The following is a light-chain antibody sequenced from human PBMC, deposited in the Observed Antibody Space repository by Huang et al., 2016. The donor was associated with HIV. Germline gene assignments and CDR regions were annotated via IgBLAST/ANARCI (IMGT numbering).Light chain of an antibody. V-gene: IGKV2-28*01. CDR1: LSLLHSDGYNY. CDR2: LGS. Sequence: EIVMTQSPLSLPVTPGEPASISCRSNLSLLHSDGYNYLDGYLQKPGQSPQLLIYLGSNRAAGFPYRFSGSGSGTEYTLKISGAEAEDVGLYYCMQSLQSPGTFGQGTRLEIK. J-gene: IGKJ5*01. CDR3: MQSLQSPGT.